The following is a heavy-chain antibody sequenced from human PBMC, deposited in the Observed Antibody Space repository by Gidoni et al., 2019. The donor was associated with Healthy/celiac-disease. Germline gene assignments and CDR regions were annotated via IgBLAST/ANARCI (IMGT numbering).Heavy chain of an antibody. CDR1: VGSISSGDYY. Sequence: QVQLQESGPGLVKPSQTLSPPCPVSVGSISSGDYYWSWIRQPPGKGLEWIGYIYYSGSTYYNPSLKSRVTISVDTSKNQFSLKLSSVTAADTAVYYCARDIGLDWYFDLWGRGTLVTVSS. D-gene: IGHD1-26*01. V-gene: IGHV4-30-4*01. CDR3: ARDIGLDWYFDL. CDR2: IYYSGST. J-gene: IGHJ2*01.